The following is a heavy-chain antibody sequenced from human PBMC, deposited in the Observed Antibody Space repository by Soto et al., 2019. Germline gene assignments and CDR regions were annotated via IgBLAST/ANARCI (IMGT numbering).Heavy chain of an antibody. D-gene: IGHD3-16*01. CDR3: VLLPRAPLPYYVAP. Sequence: QITLKESGPPLVKPTQTLTLTCAFSGFSATSSGVGVAWLRQPPGKALEWLAVIYWDEADQYRPSLKTRLTIITDTSTHPGLPSLPTIPPVGPRPYYCVLLPRAPLPYYVAPWGPGTLVSAPS. J-gene: IGHJ5*02. V-gene: IGHV2-5*04. CDR2: IYWDEAD. CDR1: GFSATSSGVG.